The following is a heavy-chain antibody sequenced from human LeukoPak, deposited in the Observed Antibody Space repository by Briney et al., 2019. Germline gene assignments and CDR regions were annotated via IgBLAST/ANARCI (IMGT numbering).Heavy chain of an antibody. V-gene: IGHV1-18*01. CDR2: ISAYNGNT. Sequence: ASVKVSCKASGYTFTSYGISWVRQAPGQGLEWMGWISAYNGNTNYAQKLQGRVTMTTDTSTSTDYMELRSLRSDDPAVYYCARAVGDYGDYPVNYWGQGTLVTVSS. CDR1: GYTFTSYG. CDR3: ARAVGDYGDYPVNY. D-gene: IGHD4-17*01. J-gene: IGHJ4*02.